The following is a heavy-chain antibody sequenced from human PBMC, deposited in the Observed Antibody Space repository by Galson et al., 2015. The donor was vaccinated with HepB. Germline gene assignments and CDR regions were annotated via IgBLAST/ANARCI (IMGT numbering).Heavy chain of an antibody. J-gene: IGHJ3*02. D-gene: IGHD1-26*01. CDR2: TYFRSKWYL. CDR3: ARDGAVGPTGGASDI. CDR1: GDSVSSNSVA. Sequence: CAISGDSVSSNSVAWSWIRQSPSRGLEWLGTTYFRSKWYLDYSVSMKSRIIITPDTSKNQFSLQMNSLRVEDTAVYYCARDGAVGPTGGASDIWGQGTMVTVSS. V-gene: IGHV6-1*01.